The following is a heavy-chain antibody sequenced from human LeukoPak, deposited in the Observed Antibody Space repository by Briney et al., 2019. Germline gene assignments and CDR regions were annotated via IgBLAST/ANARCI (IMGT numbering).Heavy chain of an antibody. CDR3: AGLDGILAAARMDY. CDR1: GFTFSSYA. D-gene: IGHD6-13*01. CDR2: ITISGGST. V-gene: IGHV3-23*01. J-gene: IGHJ4*02. Sequence: GGSLRLSCAASGFTFSSYAMSWVRQAPGKGLEWVSSITISGGSTYYADSVRGRFTISRDNSKNTLYLQMNSLRDEDTAVYYCAGLDGILAAARMDYWGQGTLVTVSS.